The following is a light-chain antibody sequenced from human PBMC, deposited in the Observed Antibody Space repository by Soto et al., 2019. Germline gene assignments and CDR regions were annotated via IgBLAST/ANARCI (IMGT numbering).Light chain of an antibody. CDR1: ENIRTS. CDR3: QQRAYWPPFT. Sequence: EVILTQFPATLSMSPGESATLSCRASENIRTSLAWYQHTPGQPPRLLIYDAFNRSSGIPPRFSGGGPGTDFTLTSSGLEPEDFAVYYGQQRAYWPPFTFGGGTKVEIK. J-gene: IGKJ4*01. CDR2: DAF. V-gene: IGKV3-11*01.